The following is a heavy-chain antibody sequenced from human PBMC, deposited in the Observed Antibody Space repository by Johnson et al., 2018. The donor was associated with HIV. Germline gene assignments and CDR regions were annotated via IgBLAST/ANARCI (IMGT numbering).Heavy chain of an antibody. Sequence: VQLVESGGGFVKPGGSLRLSCAASGFTFSDYYMSWIRQAPGKGLEWVSGISGSDFGPYYAASVRGRFTISRDNSKNTLYLQMNSLRAEDTAVYYCAKGLGGAFDIWGQGTMVTVSS. J-gene: IGHJ3*02. D-gene: IGHD3-16*01. CDR3: AKGLGGAFDI. V-gene: IGHV3-23*04. CDR2: ISGSDFGP. CDR1: GFTFSDYY.